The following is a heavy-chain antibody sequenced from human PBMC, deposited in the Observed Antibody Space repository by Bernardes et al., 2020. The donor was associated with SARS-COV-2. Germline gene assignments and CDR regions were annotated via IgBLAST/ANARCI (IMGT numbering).Heavy chain of an antibody. CDR2: INQDGSDT. Sequence: GGSLRLSCAVSGLTSEITFSHSWMTWIRQVPGGGLEWVANINQDGSDTNFVDSVKGRFTISRDNAKNLLFLQMNSLRVEDTAIYYCARDPHYGALDYWGQGTLVTVSS. D-gene: IGHD4-17*01. CDR3: ARDPHYGALDY. CDR1: GLTSEITFSHSW. J-gene: IGHJ4*02. V-gene: IGHV3-7*01.